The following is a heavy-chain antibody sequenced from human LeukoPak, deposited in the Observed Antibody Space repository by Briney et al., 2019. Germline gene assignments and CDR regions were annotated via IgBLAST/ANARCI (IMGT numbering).Heavy chain of an antibody. V-gene: IGHV4-39*01. CDR3: ARPGLYYYYYMDV. J-gene: IGHJ6*03. Sequence: SETLSLTCTVSGGSISSSSYYWGWIRQPPGKGLEWIGSIYYSGSTYYNPSLKSRVTISVDTSKNQFSLKLSSVTAADTAVYYCARPGLYYYYYMDVWGKGTTVTISS. CDR2: IYYSGST. CDR1: GGSISSSSYY. D-gene: IGHD5-12*01.